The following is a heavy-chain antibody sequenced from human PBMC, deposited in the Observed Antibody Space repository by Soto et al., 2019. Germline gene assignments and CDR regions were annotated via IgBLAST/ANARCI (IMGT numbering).Heavy chain of an antibody. Sequence: EVQLVESGGGLVQPGGSLRLSCAASGFTVSSHYMSWVRQAPGKGLEWVSVIYSGGSTYYADSVKGRFTISRDNTKNTLDLQMNSLRAEDTAVYYCARHPGYSSGWYYLDYWGQGTLVTVSS. CDR1: GFTVSSHY. J-gene: IGHJ4*02. D-gene: IGHD6-19*01. V-gene: IGHV3-66*04. CDR2: IYSGGST. CDR3: ARHPGYSSGWYYLDY.